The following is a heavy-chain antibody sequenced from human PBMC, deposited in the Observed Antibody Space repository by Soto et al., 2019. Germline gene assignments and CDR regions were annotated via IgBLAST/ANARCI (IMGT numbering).Heavy chain of an antibody. J-gene: IGHJ4*02. CDR2: ISGYNDNT. CDR3: ARGYDFLTGYYLFDY. D-gene: IGHD3-9*01. Sequence: QVQLVQSGAGVKKPGASVKVSCKAYGYTFTSYSINWVRQAPGQGLEWMGWISGYNDNTNSAQKLQGRVTMTTDTSTSTAYMELRSLRSDDTAVYYCARGYDFLTGYYLFDYWGQGTLVTVSS. V-gene: IGHV1-18*01. CDR1: GYTFTSYS.